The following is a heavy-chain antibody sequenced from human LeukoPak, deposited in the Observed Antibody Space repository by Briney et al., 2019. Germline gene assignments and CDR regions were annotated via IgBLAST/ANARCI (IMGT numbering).Heavy chain of an antibody. Sequence: SETLSLTCAVYGGSFSGYYWSWIRQPPGKGLEWIGEINHSGSTYYNPSLKSRVTISVDTSKNQFSLKLSSVTAADTAVYYCARQALRGDYGGDYWGQGTLVTVSS. J-gene: IGHJ4*02. D-gene: IGHD4-23*01. CDR2: INHSGST. V-gene: IGHV4-34*01. CDR1: GGSFSGYY. CDR3: ARQALRGDYGGDY.